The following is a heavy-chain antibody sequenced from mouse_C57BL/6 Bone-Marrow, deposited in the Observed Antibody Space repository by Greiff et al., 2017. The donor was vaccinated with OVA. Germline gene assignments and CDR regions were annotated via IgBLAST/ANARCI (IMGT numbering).Heavy chain of an antibody. Sequence: VQLQQSGPELVKPGASVKISCKASGYSFTSYYIHWVKQRPGQGLEWIGWIYPGSGNTKYNEKIKSKATLTVDKSSSTSYMQLSSLTSEDSAVYYCARHGSSHWYFDVWGTGTTVTVSS. J-gene: IGHJ1*03. V-gene: IGHV1-66*01. D-gene: IGHD1-1*01. CDR1: GYSFTSYY. CDR2: IYPGSGNT. CDR3: ARHGSSHWYFDV.